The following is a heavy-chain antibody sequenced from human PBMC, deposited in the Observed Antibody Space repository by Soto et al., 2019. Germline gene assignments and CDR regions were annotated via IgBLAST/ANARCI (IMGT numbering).Heavy chain of an antibody. CDR1: GYTLTSYD. CDR3: AREHSSSRGDWFDP. V-gene: IGHV1-8*01. J-gene: IGHJ5*02. Sequence: QVQLVQSGDEVKKPGASVKVSCKASGYTLTSYDINLWRQATGQGLEWMGWMNPYRGNTGYAQKYQGRVTMPSNTSISADDRQLRRLRSEDRAVYYCAREHSSSRGDWFDPWGQGTLVTVSS. D-gene: IGHD6-13*01. CDR2: MNPYRGNT.